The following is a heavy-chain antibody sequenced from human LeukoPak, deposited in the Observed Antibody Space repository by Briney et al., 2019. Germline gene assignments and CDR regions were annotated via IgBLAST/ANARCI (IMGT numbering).Heavy chain of an antibody. CDR2: ISGRGGNT. J-gene: IGHJ4*02. CDR3: AKGQGGYCSAGSCYADH. V-gene: IGHV3-23*01. CDR1: GFTFSSYA. D-gene: IGHD2-15*01. Sequence: GGSLRLSCAASGFTFSSYAMNWVRQTPGKGLEWVSAISGRGGNTYYADSVKGRFTISRDNSKNTLYLQMNGLRVEDTAVYYCAKGQGGYCSAGSCYADHWGQGTLVTVSS.